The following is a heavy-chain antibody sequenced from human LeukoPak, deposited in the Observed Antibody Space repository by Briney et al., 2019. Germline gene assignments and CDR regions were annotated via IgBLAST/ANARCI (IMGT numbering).Heavy chain of an antibody. Sequence: PSETLSLTCTVSGGSISSYYWSWIRQPAGKGLEWIGYIYYSGSTNYNPSLKSRVTISVDTSKNQFSLKLSSVTAADTAVYYCARDLWGYYGSGSYAFDIWGQGTMVTVSS. CDR3: ARDLWGYYGSGSYAFDI. CDR1: GGSISSYY. V-gene: IGHV4-59*01. CDR2: IYYSGST. D-gene: IGHD3-10*01. J-gene: IGHJ3*02.